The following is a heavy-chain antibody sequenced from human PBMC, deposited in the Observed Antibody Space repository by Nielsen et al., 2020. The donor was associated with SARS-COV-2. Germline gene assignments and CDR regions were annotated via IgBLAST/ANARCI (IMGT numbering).Heavy chain of an antibody. Sequence: GESLKISCTASGVTFSNNAMTWVRQAPGKGLEWVSSIGNSGDNIYYADSVKGRFTVSRDNSKNTLYLEMNSLRAEDMAVYYCARQFYGCNDYWGQGTLVTVSS. J-gene: IGHJ4*02. CDR2: IGNSGDNI. CDR1: GVTFSNNA. V-gene: IGHV3-23*01. CDR3: ARQFYGCNDY. D-gene: IGHD3-10*01.